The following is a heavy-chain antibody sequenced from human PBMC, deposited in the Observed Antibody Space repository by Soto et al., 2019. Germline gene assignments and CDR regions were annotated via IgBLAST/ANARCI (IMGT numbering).Heavy chain of an antibody. D-gene: IGHD3-3*01. J-gene: IGHJ6*03. Sequence: SETLSLTCTVSGGSISSYYWSWIRQPPGKGLEWIGYIYYSGSTNYNPSLKSRVTISVDTSKNQFSLKLSSVTAADTAVYYCARVGIFGVGGYYYYYYMDVWGKGTTVTVSS. CDR3: ARVGIFGVGGYYYYYYMDV. CDR1: GGSISSYY. CDR2: IYYSGST. V-gene: IGHV4-59*01.